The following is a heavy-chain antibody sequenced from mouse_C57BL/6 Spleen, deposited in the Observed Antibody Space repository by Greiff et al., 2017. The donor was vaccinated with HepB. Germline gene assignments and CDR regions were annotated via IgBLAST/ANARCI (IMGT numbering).Heavy chain of an antibody. CDR2: IDPSDSYT. CDR3: ARSEDWFAY. Sequence: QVQLQQPGAELEMPGASVKLSCKASGYTFTSYWMHWVKQRPGQGLEWIGEIDPSDSYTNYNQKFKGKSTLTVDKSSSTAYMQLSGLTSEDSAVYYCARSEDWFAYWGQGTLVTVSA. CDR1: GYTFTSYW. V-gene: IGHV1-69*01. J-gene: IGHJ3*01.